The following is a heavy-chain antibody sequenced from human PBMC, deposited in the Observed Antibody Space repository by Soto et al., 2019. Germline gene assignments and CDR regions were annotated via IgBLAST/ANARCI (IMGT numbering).Heavy chain of an antibody. Sequence: LGESLKISCKGSGYSFTSYWISWVRQMPGKGLEWMGRIDPSDSYTNYSPSFQGHVTISADKSISTAYLQWSSLKASETAMYYCARDADQQLITPYNWFDPCGQGSLVIVSS. CDR2: IDPSDSYT. V-gene: IGHV5-10-1*01. J-gene: IGHJ5*02. D-gene: IGHD6-13*01. CDR1: GYSFTSYW. CDR3: ARDADQQLITPYNWFDP.